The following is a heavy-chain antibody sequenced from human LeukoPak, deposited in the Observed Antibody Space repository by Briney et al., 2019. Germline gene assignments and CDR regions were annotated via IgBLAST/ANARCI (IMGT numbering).Heavy chain of an antibody. J-gene: IGHJ6*04. CDR2: IYHSGST. CDR3: ARDRKLGLLFRHYYGMDV. CDR1: GGSISSSNW. V-gene: IGHV4-4*02. Sequence: SGTLSLTRAVSGGSISSSNWWSWVRQPPGKGLEWIGEIYHSGSTNYNPSLKSRVTISVDKSKNQFSLKLSSVTAADTAVYYCARDRKLGLLFRHYYGMDVWGKGTTVTVSS. D-gene: IGHD3-3*01.